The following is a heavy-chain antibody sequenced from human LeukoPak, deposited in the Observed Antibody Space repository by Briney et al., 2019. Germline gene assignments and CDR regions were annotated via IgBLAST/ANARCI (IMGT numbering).Heavy chain of an antibody. V-gene: IGHV3-30*19. Sequence: GALRLSCAASGFTFSTCGMHWVRQAPGKGLEWVALISFDGNNQYYSDSVKGRFTISRDNSKNTLYLQMNSLRVEDTAVYYCAKDQRTMTRRMDVWGQGTTVTVSS. CDR2: ISFDGNNQ. D-gene: IGHD2-2*01. CDR3: AKDQRTMTRRMDV. J-gene: IGHJ6*02. CDR1: GFTFSTCG.